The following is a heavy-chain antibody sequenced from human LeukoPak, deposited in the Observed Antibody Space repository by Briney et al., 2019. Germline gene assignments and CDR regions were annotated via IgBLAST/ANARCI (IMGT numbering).Heavy chain of an antibody. D-gene: IGHD6-19*01. CDR3: ARDVRASGWTGYFDY. V-gene: IGHV3-33*01. J-gene: IGHJ4*02. Sequence: PGSSPRLSCAASGFTFSSYGMHWVRQAPGKGLEWVAVTWYDGSNKYYADSVKGRFTISRDNSKNTLYLQMNSLRAEDTAVYYCARDVRASGWTGYFDYWGQGTLVTV. CDR1: GFTFSSYG. CDR2: TWYDGSNK.